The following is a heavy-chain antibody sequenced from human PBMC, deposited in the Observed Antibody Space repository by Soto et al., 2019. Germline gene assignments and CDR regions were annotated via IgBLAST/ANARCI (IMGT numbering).Heavy chain of an antibody. CDR3: ARGSENYGWDAFDI. CDR1: GGSISSGDYY. D-gene: IGHD3-10*01. Sequence: SETLSLTCTVSGGSISSGDYYWSWIRQPPGKGLEWIGYIYYSGSTNYNPSLKSRVTKSVDTSKNQFSLKLSSVTAADTAVYYCARGSENYGWDAFDIWGQGTMVTVSS. CDR2: IYYSGST. J-gene: IGHJ3*02. V-gene: IGHV4-61*08.